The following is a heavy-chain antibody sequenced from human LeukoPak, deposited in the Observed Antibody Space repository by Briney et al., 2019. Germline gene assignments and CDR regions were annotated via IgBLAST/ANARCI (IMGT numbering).Heavy chain of an antibody. J-gene: IGHJ4*02. CDR3: ARDDYGETFDY. Sequence: PGGSLRLSCAASGFTFSSYAMSWVRQAPGKGLEWVSAISGHGGSTYYADSVKGRFTISRDSSKNTLYLQMNSLRAEDTAVYYCARDDYGETFDYWGQGTLVTVSS. D-gene: IGHD4-17*01. CDR2: ISGHGGST. V-gene: IGHV3-23*01. CDR1: GFTFSSYA.